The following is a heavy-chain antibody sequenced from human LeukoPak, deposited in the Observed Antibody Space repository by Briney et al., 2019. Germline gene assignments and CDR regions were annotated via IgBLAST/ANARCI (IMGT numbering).Heavy chain of an antibody. CDR1: GGSISSGGYS. J-gene: IGHJ4*02. Sequence: SETLSLTCAVSGGSISSGGYSWSWIRQPPGKGLEWIGYIYHSGSTYYNPSLKSRVTISVDRSKNQFSLKLSSVTAADTAVYYCARASGYCSGTSCYTFDYWGQGTLVTVSS. CDR2: IYHSGST. D-gene: IGHD2-2*02. V-gene: IGHV4-30-2*01. CDR3: ARASGYCSGTSCYTFDY.